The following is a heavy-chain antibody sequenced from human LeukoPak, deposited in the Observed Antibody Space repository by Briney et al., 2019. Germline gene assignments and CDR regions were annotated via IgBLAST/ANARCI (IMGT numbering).Heavy chain of an antibody. CDR3: ARDSPPADAFDI. CDR1: GGSISSYY. J-gene: IGHJ3*02. CDR2: IYYSGST. V-gene: IGHV4-59*01. Sequence: SETLSLTCTVSGGSISSYYWSWIRQPPGKGLEWIGYIYYSGSTNYNPSLKSRVTISVDTSKNQFSLKLSSVTAADTAVYYCARDSPPADAFDIWGQGTMVTVSS.